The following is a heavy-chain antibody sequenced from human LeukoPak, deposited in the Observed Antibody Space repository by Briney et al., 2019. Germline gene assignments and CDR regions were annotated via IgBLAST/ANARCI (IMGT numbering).Heavy chain of an antibody. D-gene: IGHD3-10*01. J-gene: IGHJ4*02. CDR3: ARHYYGSGSYFDY. CDR1: GFTFSSYS. V-gene: IGHV3-21*01. CDR2: ISSSSSSYI. Sequence: PGGSLRLSCAASGFTFSSYSMNWVRQAPGKGLEWVSSISSSSSSYIYYADSVEGRFTISRDNAKNSLYLQMNSLRAEDTAVYYCARHYYGSGSYFDYWGQGTLVTVSS.